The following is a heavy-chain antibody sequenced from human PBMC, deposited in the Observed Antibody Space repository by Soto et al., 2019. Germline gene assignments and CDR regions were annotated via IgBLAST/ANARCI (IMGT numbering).Heavy chain of an antibody. D-gene: IGHD1-1*01. CDR2: ISGHNGNT. J-gene: IGHJ5*02. CDR3: VRDWQLSP. Sequence: QVQLVQSGDEVKKPGASVKVSCKASGYAFTNYGISWVRQAPGQGLHWTGWISGHNGNTLYAHNLRGRVTMTIDTSTSTAYMELRSLRFDDTAMYYCVRDWQLSPWGQGTLVTVSS. V-gene: IGHV1-18*04. CDR1: GYAFTNYG.